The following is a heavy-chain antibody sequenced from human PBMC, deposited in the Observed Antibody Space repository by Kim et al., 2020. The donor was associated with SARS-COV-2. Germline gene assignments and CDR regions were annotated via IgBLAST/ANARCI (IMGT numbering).Heavy chain of an antibody. V-gene: IGHV1-18*01. Sequence: ASVKVSCKASGYTFTSYGISWVRQAPGQGLEWMGWISAYNGNTNYAQKLQGRVTMTTDTSTSTAYMELRSLRSDDTAVYYCARAPRAEVTYYDILTGEPTWVDYWGQGTLVTVSS. J-gene: IGHJ4*02. CDR3: ARAPRAEVTYYDILTGEPTWVDY. D-gene: IGHD3-9*01. CDR1: GYTFTSYG. CDR2: ISAYNGNT.